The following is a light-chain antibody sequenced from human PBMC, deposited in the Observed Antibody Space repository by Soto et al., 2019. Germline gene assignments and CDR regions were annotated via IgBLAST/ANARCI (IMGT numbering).Light chain of an antibody. Sequence: EIVLTQSPGTLSLFPGERATLSCRASQSVSSRNLAWYRQKPGQAPSLLIYGAFNRATGIPDRFSGSGSATDFTLTISRLEPAHFALYYCLLYGDSPPAYTFGQGTKLDIK. J-gene: IGKJ2*01. CDR3: LLYGDSPPAYT. CDR2: GAF. CDR1: QSVSSRN. V-gene: IGKV3-20*01.